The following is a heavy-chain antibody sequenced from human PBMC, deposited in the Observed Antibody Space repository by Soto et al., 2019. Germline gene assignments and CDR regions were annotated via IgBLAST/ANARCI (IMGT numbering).Heavy chain of an antibody. CDR2: IYYSGST. CDR1: GGSVSSGSYY. V-gene: IGHV4-61*01. CDR3: AREGRYTSFDI. Sequence: SETLSLTCTVSGGSVSSGSYYWSWIRQPPGKGLEWIGYIYYSGSTNYNPSLKSRVTISVDTSKNQFSLKLSSVTAADTAVYYCAREGRYTSFDIWGQGTMVTVSS. D-gene: IGHD1-26*01. J-gene: IGHJ3*02.